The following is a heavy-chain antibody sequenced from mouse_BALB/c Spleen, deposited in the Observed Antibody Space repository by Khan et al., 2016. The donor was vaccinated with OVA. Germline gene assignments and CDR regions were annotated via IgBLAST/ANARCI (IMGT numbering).Heavy chain of an antibody. J-gene: IGHJ3*01. CDR3: VRDVDYYRNDGWFAY. Sequence: QVQLQQSGAELARPGASVKMSCKTSGYTFSSYTIHWIKLRPGQGLEWIGYINPNNGYKNYNQKFKDKATLTADKSSTPVYMQLSSLTSDDSAMYTCVRDVDYYRNDGWFAYWGQGTLVTVSA. D-gene: IGHD2-14*01. V-gene: IGHV1-4*01. CDR1: GYTFSSYT. CDR2: INPNNGYK.